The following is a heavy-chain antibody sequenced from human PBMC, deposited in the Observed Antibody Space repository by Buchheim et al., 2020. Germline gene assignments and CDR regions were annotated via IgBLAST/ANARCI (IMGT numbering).Heavy chain of an antibody. D-gene: IGHD6-13*01. Sequence: EVQLLESGGGLIQSGGSLRLSCAASGFSFSSYAMNWVRQTPGKGLEWVSTFSGNGINTYYAASVEGRFTISRDNSKNTLYLQMNSLRAEDTAIYYCAKGAGYGSSWYFDYWGQGTL. CDR1: GFSFSSYA. CDR2: FSGNGINT. V-gene: IGHV3-23*01. CDR3: AKGAGYGSSWYFDY. J-gene: IGHJ4*02.